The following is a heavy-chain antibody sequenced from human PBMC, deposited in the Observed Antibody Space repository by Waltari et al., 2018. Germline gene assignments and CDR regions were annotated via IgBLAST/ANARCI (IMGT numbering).Heavy chain of an antibody. D-gene: IGHD1-26*01. CDR1: AFSVSSND. Sequence: EVQLVESGGGLIQPGESLRLSCAASAFSVSSNDMTWVRQAPGKGLEVLSIVTSDDKTYYADSVKGRFTISRDNSKNTLYLEMSSLTAEDTAVYYCARDKGVEPTTRFDYWGQGTLVTVSS. CDR3: ARDKGVEPTTRFDY. CDR2: VTSDDKT. V-gene: IGHV3-53*01. J-gene: IGHJ4*02.